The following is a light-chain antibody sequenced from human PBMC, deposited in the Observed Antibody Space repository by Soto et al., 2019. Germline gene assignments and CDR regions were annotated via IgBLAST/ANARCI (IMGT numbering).Light chain of an antibody. Sequence: DIQMTQSPSSLSSSVGDRVTITCRASQSIATYLNWYQLKPGKAPNLLIYAASSLQSGVPSRFSGSGSGTDFTLPISSLQPEDFASYYCQQSYSTPPTFGQGAKLEIK. J-gene: IGKJ2*01. V-gene: IGKV1-39*01. CDR3: QQSYSTPPT. CDR2: AAS. CDR1: QSIATY.